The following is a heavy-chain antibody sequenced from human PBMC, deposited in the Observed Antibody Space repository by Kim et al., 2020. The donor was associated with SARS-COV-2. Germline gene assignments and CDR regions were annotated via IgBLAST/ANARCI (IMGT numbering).Heavy chain of an antibody. J-gene: IGHJ5*02. CDR1: GDSISSSYW. CDR3: AGELVRGVRNYFDP. Sequence: SETLSLTCTVSGDSISSSYWWCWVRQPPGKGLEWIGEIYHSRTTHYNPSPKSRVSTTTDKTTSQCSLMMTSLTAAATTVFYCAGELVRGVRNYFDPCGQGILVTVFS. CDR2: IYHSRTT. V-gene: IGHV4-4*02. D-gene: IGHD3-10*01.